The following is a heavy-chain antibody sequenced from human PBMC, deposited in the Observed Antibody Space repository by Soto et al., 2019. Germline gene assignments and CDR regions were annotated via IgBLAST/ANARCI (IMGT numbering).Heavy chain of an antibody. D-gene: IGHD3-3*01. Sequence: GGSLRLSCAASGFTFSSYWMSWVRQAPGKGLEWVANIKQDGSEKYYVDSVKGRFTISRDNAKNSLYLQMNSLRAEDTAVYYCARHGGYDFWSGSGYFDYWGQGTLVTVSS. CDR1: GFTFSSYW. J-gene: IGHJ4*02. CDR2: IKQDGSEK. V-gene: IGHV3-7*01. CDR3: ARHGGYDFWSGSGYFDY.